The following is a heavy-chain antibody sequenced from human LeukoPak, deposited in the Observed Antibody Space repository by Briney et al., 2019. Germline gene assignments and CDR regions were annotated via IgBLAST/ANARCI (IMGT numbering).Heavy chain of an antibody. J-gene: IGHJ4*02. CDR1: GYSFTSYW. CDR2: IYPGDSDT. D-gene: IGHD5-18*01. V-gene: IGHV5-51*01. CDR3: ARKGRGVDTAMVDYYFDY. Sequence: GESLKISCKGSGYSFTSYWIGWVRQMPGKGLEWMGIIYPGDSDTRYSPSFQGQVTISADKSISTAYLQWSSLKASDTAMYYCARKGRGVDTAMVDYYFDYWGQGTLVTVSS.